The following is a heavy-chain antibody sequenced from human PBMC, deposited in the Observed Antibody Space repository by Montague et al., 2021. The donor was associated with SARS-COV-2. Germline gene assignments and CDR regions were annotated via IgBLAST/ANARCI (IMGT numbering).Heavy chain of an antibody. J-gene: IGHJ4*02. CDR1: SGSIISSGYY. D-gene: IGHD3-10*01. CDR3: ARGMIRGVTKPFDY. Sequence: SETLSLTCSVSSGSIISSGYYWGWIRQPPGKELEWIGNIYYSGTTYYNPSLQSRGTISVDTSKNYLSLRLSSVTATDTAVYFCARGMIRGVTKPFDYWGQGSQVTVSS. CDR2: IYYSGTT. V-gene: IGHV4-39*02.